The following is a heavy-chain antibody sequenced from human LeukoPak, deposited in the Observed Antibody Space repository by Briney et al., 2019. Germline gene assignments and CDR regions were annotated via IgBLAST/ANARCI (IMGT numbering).Heavy chain of an antibody. J-gene: IGHJ4*02. D-gene: IGHD3-16*01. CDR1: GFTFSSFP. Sequence: GGSLKLSCPASGFTFSSFPWNWVGQAPGKGLEWVSSISSGSSYIYYADSVKGRFTISRDDAKNSLYLQMNSLRAEDTAVYYCASQGGFDYWGQGTPVTVSS. CDR3: ASQGGFDY. CDR2: ISSGSSYI. V-gene: IGHV3-21*01.